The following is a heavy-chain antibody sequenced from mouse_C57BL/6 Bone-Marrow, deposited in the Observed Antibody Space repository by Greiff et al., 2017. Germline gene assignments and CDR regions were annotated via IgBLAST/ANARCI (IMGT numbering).Heavy chain of an antibody. D-gene: IGHD3-3*01. J-gene: IGHJ4*01. V-gene: IGHV1-63*01. Sequence: VQLQQSGAELVRPGTSVKMSCKASGYTFTNYWIGWAKQRPGHGLEWIGDIYPGGGYTNYNEQFKGKATLTADKSSSTAYMQFSSLTSEDSAIYSCARSAGTGYAMDYWGQGTSVTVSS. CDR2: IYPGGGYT. CDR3: ARSAGTGYAMDY. CDR1: GYTFTNYW.